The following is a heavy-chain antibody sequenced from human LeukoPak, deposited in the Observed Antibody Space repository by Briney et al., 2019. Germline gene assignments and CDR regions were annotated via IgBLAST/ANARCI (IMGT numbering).Heavy chain of an antibody. Sequence: SETLSLTCAVYGGSFRGYYWSWIRQPPGKGLEWIGEINHSGSTNYNPSLKSRVTISVDTSKNQFSLKLSSVTAADTAVYYCARGMSSGSLDYWGQGTLVTVSS. V-gene: IGHV4-34*01. CDR2: INHSGST. J-gene: IGHJ4*02. D-gene: IGHD3-22*01. CDR3: ARGMSSGSLDY. CDR1: GGSFRGYY.